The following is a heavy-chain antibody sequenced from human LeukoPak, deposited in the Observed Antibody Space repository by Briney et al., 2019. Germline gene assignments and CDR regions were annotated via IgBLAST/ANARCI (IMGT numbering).Heavy chain of an antibody. CDR3: ARDLSGGPDY. V-gene: IGHV1-46*01. Sequence: ASVKVSCKASGYTITNNYMHWVRQAPGQGLEWMGVINPSGTGTSYAQKFQGRVTMTRDTSISTAYMELGRLRSDDTAVYYCARDLSGGPDYWGQGTLVTVSS. CDR2: INPSGTGT. J-gene: IGHJ4*02. D-gene: IGHD5-12*01. CDR1: GYTITNNY.